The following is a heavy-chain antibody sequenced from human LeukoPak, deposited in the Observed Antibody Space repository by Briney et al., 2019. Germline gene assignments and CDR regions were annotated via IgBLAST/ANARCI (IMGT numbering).Heavy chain of an antibody. D-gene: IGHD6-13*01. Sequence: SETLSLTCTVSGGSISSYYWSWIRQPPGKGLEWIGYIYYSGSTNYNPSLKSRVTISVDTSKNQFSLRLSSVTAADAAVYYCARVTGYVMEDYFDYWGQGTLVTVSS. CDR3: ARVTGYVMEDYFDY. CDR2: IYYSGST. CDR1: GGSISSYY. V-gene: IGHV4-59*01. J-gene: IGHJ4*02.